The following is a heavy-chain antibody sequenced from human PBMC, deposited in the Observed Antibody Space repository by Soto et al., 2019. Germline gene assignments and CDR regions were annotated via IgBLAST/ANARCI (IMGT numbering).Heavy chain of an antibody. V-gene: IGHV3-7*01. CDR2: IKKDGSEK. Sequence: GGSLRLSCAASGFTFSPDLMSWVRQAPGKGLEWVANIKKDGSEKHYVDSVRGRFTISRDNAKSSLYLQMDSLRAEDTAVYYCGRWNYAFDIWGQGTMVTVSS. J-gene: IGHJ3*02. CDR1: GFTFSPDL. CDR3: GRWNYAFDI. D-gene: IGHD1-7*01.